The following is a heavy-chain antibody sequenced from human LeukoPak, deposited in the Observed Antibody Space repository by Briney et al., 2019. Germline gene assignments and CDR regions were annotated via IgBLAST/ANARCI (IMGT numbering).Heavy chain of an antibody. V-gene: IGHV1-69*01. D-gene: IGHD1-26*01. Sequence: ASVKVSCKASGGTFSNSVINWVRQAPGQGLEWMGGIISIFTTANYAQKFQGRVTITADESTSTAYMELSSLRSDDTAVYYCARGGSYLSAFDIWGQGTMVTVSS. CDR3: ARGGSYLSAFDI. CDR1: GGTFSNSV. CDR2: IISIFTTA. J-gene: IGHJ3*02.